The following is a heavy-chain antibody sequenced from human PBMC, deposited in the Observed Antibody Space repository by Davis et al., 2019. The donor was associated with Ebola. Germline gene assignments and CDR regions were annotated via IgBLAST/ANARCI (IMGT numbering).Heavy chain of an antibody. D-gene: IGHD3-22*01. CDR2: INPSGSST. CDR1: GYTFTSYY. CDR3: ARDIGYYYDSSGYQLRGYYFDY. J-gene: IGHJ4*02. V-gene: IGHV1-46*01. Sequence: ASVKVSCKASGYTFTSYYMHWVRQAPGQGLEWMGIINPSGSSTSYAQKFQGRVTMTRDTSTSTVYMELSSLRSEDTAVYYCARDIGYYYDSSGYQLRGYYFDYWGQGTLVTVSS.